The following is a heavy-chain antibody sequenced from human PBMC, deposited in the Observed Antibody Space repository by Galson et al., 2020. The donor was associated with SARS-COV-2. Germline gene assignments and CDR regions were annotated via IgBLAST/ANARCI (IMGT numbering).Heavy chain of an antibody. J-gene: IGHJ1*01. Sequence: NSGGSLRLSCAASGFTFSDYYMSWIRQAPGKGLEWVSYISSSGSTIYYADSVKGRFTISRDNAKNSLYLQMNSLRAEDTAVYYCARDEGGASVLMVYAIPYFQHWGQGTLVTVSS. CDR2: ISSSGSTI. CDR3: ARDEGGASVLMVYAIPYFQH. CDR1: GFTFSDYY. D-gene: IGHD2-8*01. V-gene: IGHV3-11*01.